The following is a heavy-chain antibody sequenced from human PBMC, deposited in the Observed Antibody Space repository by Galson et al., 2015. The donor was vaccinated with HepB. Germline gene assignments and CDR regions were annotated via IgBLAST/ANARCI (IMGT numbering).Heavy chain of an antibody. J-gene: IGHJ4*02. V-gene: IGHV1-2*04. CDR1: GYTFTGYY. Sequence: SVKVSCKASGYTFTGYYMHWVRQAPGQGLEWMGWINPNSGGTNYAQKFQGWVTMTRDTSISTAYMELSRLRSDDTAVYYCARGITMVRGVLDAVPFDYWGQGTLVTVSS. CDR2: INPNSGGT. D-gene: IGHD3-10*01. CDR3: ARGITMVRGVLDAVPFDY.